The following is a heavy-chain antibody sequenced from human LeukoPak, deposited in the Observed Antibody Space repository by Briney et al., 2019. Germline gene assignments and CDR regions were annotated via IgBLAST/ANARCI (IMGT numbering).Heavy chain of an antibody. CDR1: GDSISSGDYY. V-gene: IGHV4-61*02. J-gene: IGHJ3*02. CDR2: ISSSGST. D-gene: IGHD3-22*01. Sequence: SQTLSLTCTVSGDSISSGDYYWSWIRQPAGKGLGWIGRISSSGSTNYNPSLKSRVTISVDTSKNQFSLKLSSVTAADTAVYFCARGPYSYDSSGAFDIWGQGTMVTVSS. CDR3: ARGPYSYDSSGAFDI.